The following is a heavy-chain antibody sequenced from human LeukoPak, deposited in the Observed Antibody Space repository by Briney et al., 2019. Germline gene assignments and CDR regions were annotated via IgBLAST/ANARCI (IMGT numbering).Heavy chain of an antibody. CDR3: AHSAMVREMDYGMDV. Sequence: SGPTLVNPTQTLTLTCTFSGFSLSSSGVGVNWIRQPPGQALEWLALIYLDDDMRYSPSLSSRLTITKDASKNQVVLTMTNMDPVDTATYYCAHSAMVREMDYGMDVWGKGTTVTVSS. CDR1: GFSLSSSGVG. D-gene: IGHD3-10*01. J-gene: IGHJ6*04. V-gene: IGHV2-5*02. CDR2: IYLDDDM.